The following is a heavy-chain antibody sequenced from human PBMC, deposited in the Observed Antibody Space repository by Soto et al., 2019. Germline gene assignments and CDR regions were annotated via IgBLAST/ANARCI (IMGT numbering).Heavy chain of an antibody. CDR2: IIPIFGTA. Sequence: QVQLVQSGAEVKKPGSSVKVSCKASGGTFSSYAISWVRQAPGQGLEWMGGIIPIFGTANYAQKFQGRVTINADESTSTAYMELSSLRSEDTAVYYCARDLLYCSSTSCRWFDPWGQGTLVTVSS. V-gene: IGHV1-69*01. CDR1: GGTFSSYA. D-gene: IGHD2-2*01. CDR3: ARDLLYCSSTSCRWFDP. J-gene: IGHJ5*02.